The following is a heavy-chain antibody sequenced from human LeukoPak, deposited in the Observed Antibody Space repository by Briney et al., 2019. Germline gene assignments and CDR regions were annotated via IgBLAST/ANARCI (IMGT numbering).Heavy chain of an antibody. V-gene: IGHV1-69*13. Sequence: GASVKVSCKASGGTFSSYAISLVRQAPGQGLEWMGGIIPIFGTANYAQKFQGRVTITADESTSTAYMELSSLRSEDTAVYYCATTPIFGVVYYYMDVWGKGTTVTVSS. CDR2: IIPIFGTA. CDR3: ATTPIFGVVYYYMDV. J-gene: IGHJ6*03. D-gene: IGHD3-3*02. CDR1: GGTFSSYA.